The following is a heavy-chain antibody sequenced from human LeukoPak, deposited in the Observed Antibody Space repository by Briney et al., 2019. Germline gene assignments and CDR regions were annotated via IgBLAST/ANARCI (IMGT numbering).Heavy chain of an antibody. Sequence: SVKVSCKASGGTFSSYAISWVRQAPGQGLEWMGRIIPILGIANYAQKFQGRVTITADKSTSTSYMELSSLRSEDTAVYYCAREIIGLVNWSDPWGQGTLVTVSS. CDR1: GGTFSSYA. CDR2: IIPILGIA. V-gene: IGHV1-69*04. J-gene: IGHJ5*02. D-gene: IGHD3/OR15-3a*01. CDR3: AREIIGLVNWSDP.